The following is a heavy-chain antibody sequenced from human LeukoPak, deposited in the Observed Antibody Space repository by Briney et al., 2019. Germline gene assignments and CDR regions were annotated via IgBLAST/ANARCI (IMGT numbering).Heavy chain of an antibody. Sequence: GGSPRLSCAASGFTFSNYWMHWVRQAPGKGLVWVSRINSDGSGTYYADSVKGRFTISRDNAKNTLYLQMNSLRAEDTAVYYCARVTGSYSLYWGQGTLVTVSS. J-gene: IGHJ4*02. V-gene: IGHV3-74*01. CDR3: ARVTGSYSLY. D-gene: IGHD3-9*01. CDR1: GFTFSNYW. CDR2: INSDGSGT.